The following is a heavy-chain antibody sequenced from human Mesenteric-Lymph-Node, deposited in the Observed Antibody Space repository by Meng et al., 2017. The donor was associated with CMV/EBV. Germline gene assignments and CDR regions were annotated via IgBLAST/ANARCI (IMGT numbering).Heavy chain of an antibody. Sequence: ASVKVSCKTSGYTFTDYYMHWVRQAPGQGLEWMGWINPKNGGTNYSQSFQGRITMTRDTSTSTAYMELSGLRSDDTAVYYCAREFDTGMVPDYWGQGTLVTVSS. CDR1: GYTFTDYY. V-gene: IGHV1-2*02. CDR3: AREFDTGMVPDY. J-gene: IGHJ4*01. D-gene: IGHD5-18*01. CDR2: INPKNGGT.